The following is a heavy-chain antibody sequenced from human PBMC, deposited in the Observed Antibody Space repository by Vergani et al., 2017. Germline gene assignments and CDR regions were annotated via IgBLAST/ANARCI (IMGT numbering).Heavy chain of an antibody. D-gene: IGHD6-25*01. CDR2: INHSGST. J-gene: IGHJ2*01. V-gene: IGHV4-59*12. CDR3: ARARLWYFDL. CDR1: GGSISSYY. Sequence: QVQLQESGPGLVKPSETLSLTCTVSGGSISSYYWSWIRQPPGKGLEWIGEINHSGSTNYNPSLKSRVTISVDTSKNQFSLKLSSVTAADTAVYYCARARLWYFDLWGRGTLVTVSS.